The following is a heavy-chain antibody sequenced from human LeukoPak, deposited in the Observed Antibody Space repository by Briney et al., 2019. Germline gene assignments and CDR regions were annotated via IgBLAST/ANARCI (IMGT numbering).Heavy chain of an antibody. D-gene: IGHD4-17*01. J-gene: IGHJ6*02. CDR2: ISAYNGNT. V-gene: IGHV1-18*01. Sequence: ASVKVSCKASGYTFTSYGISWVRQAPGQGLEWMGWISAYNGNTNYAQKLQGRVTMTTDTSTSTAYMELSSLRSEDTAVYYCARADYGDYLDSMDVWGQGTTVTVSS. CDR1: GYTFTSYG. CDR3: ARADYGDYLDSMDV.